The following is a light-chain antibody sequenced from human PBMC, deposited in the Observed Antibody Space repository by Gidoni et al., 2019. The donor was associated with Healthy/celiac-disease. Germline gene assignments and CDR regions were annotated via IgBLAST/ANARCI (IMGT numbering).Light chain of an antibody. J-gene: IGKJ5*01. Sequence: DIQMTQSPSSLSASVGDRVTITCRASQGISNYLAWYQQKPGKVPKLLIYAASTLQSGVPSRFSGSGSGTDFTLTISNLQPEDVATYYCQKYNSAPRITFGQGTRLEIK. CDR2: AAS. CDR1: QGISNY. V-gene: IGKV1-27*01. CDR3: QKYNSAPRIT.